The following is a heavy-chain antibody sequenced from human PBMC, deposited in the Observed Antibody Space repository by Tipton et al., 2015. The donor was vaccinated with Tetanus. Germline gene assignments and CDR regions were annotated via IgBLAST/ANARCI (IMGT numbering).Heavy chain of an antibody. CDR2: ICQSGST. Sequence: TLSLTCVVSGGSISRFDYSWSWIRQPPGKGLEGIVDICQSGSTYYNLTLKSPVTISVDRSKYQLTLKLTSVTAADTAVYYCARDVRGYSCDDSGYCNPSFYFDLWGQGTLVTVSS. CDR3: ARDVRGYSCDDSGYCNPSFYFDL. V-gene: IGHV4-30-2*02. J-gene: IGHJ4*02. CDR1: GGSISRFDYS. D-gene: IGHD3-22*01.